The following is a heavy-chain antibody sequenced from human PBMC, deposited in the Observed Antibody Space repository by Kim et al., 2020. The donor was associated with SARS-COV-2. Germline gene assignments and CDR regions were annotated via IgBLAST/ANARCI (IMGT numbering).Heavy chain of an antibody. V-gene: IGHV5-51*01. J-gene: IGHJ5*02. CDR1: GYSFTSYW. D-gene: IGHD3-10*01. CDR3: ARGRAALWFRELFARWFDP. CDR2: IYPGDSDT. Sequence: GESLKISCKGSGYSFTSYWIGWVRQMPGKGLEWMGIIYPGDSDTRYSPSFQGQVTISADKSISTAYLQWSSLKASDTAMYYCARGRAALWFRELFARWFDPWGLGTLVTVSS.